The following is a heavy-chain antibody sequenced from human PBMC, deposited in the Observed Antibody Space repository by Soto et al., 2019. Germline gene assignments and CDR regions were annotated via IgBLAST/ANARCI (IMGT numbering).Heavy chain of an antibody. V-gene: IGHV1-18*04. D-gene: IGHD6-25*01. CDR3: TREAGWQRMVPYD. CDR1: GYTFTSYG. J-gene: IGHJ4*02. CDR2: ISAFNGDT. Sequence: QVQLVQSGSEVKKPGASVNVSCKAFGYTFTSYGFSWVRQLPGQGLEWLGWISAFNGDTQYAQTMKGRLTVTTDTSTTTVHMQLRSLTPADTAVYYCTREAGWQRMVPYDWGQGTLVSVS.